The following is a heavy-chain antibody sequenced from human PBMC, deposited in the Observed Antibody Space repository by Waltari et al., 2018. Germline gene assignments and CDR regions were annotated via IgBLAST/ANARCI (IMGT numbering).Heavy chain of an antibody. CDR3: ARHSAYAGTGYYYGMDV. D-gene: IGHD6-13*01. CDR1: GGSISSNNYY. V-gene: IGHV4-39*01. CDR2: IYYSGST. Sequence: SGGSISSNNYYWDWIRQPPGKGLEWIGSIYYSGSTYYNPSLKSRVTISVDTSKNHFSLKLGSVTAADTSLYYCARHSAYAGTGYYYGMDVWGQGTTVTVSS. J-gene: IGHJ6*02.